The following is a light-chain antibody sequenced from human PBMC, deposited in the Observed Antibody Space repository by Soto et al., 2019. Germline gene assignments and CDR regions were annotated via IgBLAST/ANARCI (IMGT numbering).Light chain of an antibody. CDR3: QQYYSHPRT. Sequence: AIRMTQSPSSFSASTGDRVTITCRASQGISSYLAWYQQKPGKAPKLLIYAASTLQSGVPSRVSGSGSGTDFTLTISCLQSEEFATYYCQQYYSHPRTFGQGTKVEIK. V-gene: IGKV1-8*01. CDR1: QGISSY. J-gene: IGKJ1*01. CDR2: AAS.